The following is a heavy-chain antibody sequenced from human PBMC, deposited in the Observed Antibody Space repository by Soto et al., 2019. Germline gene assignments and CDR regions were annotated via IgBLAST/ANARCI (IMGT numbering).Heavy chain of an antibody. V-gene: IGHV4-39*01. J-gene: IGHJ4*02. CDR3: ARRPTYSYSSQYYFDY. Sequence: SETLSLTCTVSGGSIRGSSYYWAWIRQPPGKGLEWIGNIYYSGSSNYNPSLKNRVTISVDTSKNQFSLRLSSVTAADTVLYYCARRPTYSYSSQYYFDYWGQGALVTVSS. CDR1: GGSIRGSSYY. CDR2: IYYSGSS. D-gene: IGHD6-13*01.